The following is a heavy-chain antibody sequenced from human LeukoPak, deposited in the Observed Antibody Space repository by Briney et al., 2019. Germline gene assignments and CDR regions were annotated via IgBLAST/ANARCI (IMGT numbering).Heavy chain of an antibody. CDR2: ISGSGAST. V-gene: IGHV3-23*01. CDR1: GFTFSTNA. J-gene: IGHJ4*02. D-gene: IGHD1-26*01. Sequence: TGGSLRLSCLTSGFTFSTNAMSWVRQAPGKGLEWISGISGSGASTYYADSVTGRFTISRHNSRNTLYLQMNSLRGDDTAVYYCAKDVGKWESLHFFDYWGQGTLVTVSS. CDR3: AKDVGKWESLHFFDY.